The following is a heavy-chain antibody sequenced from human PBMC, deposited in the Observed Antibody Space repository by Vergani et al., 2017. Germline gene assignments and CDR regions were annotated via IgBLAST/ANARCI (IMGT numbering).Heavy chain of an antibody. J-gene: IGHJ5*02. CDR2: IITFFGTT. Sequence: QVQLVQSGAEVKKPGSSVKVSCKASGGPFKNSAFSWVRQVPGQGLEWMGRIITFFGTTDYAQKFQGRFTIIADEFTKTVDMQLSNLRSEDTAVYYCARDKSSVVVAATPWFDPWGQGTLVTVSS. D-gene: IGHD2-15*01. CDR3: ARDKSSVVVAATPWFDP. CDR1: GGPFKNSA. V-gene: IGHV1-69*13.